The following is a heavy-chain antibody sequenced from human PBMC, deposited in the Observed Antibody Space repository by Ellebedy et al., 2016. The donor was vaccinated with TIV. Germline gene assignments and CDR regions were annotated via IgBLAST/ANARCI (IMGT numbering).Heavy chain of an antibody. D-gene: IGHD5-24*01. V-gene: IGHV4-59*01. J-gene: IGHJ5*02. CDR2: IHYSGST. CDR1: GGSLSIYY. CDR3: ARDLMASGWFDP. Sequence: MPSDTLSLTCTVSGGSLSIYYWSWILQPPGKGLEWLGDIHYSGSTKYNPSLKSRATISVDTSKNQLSLNLNSVTAADTAVYYRARDLMASGWFDPWGQGTLVTVSS.